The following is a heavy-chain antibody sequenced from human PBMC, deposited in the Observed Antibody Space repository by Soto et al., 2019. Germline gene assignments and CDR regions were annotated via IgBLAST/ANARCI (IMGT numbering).Heavy chain of an antibody. Sequence: QVQLVQSGAEVRKPGSSLRVSCKSSGATFSTTGISWVRQAPGQGLEWMVGIIPLFGTPKYVRKFQGRVSITADESTNTVYMELNSLRPDDAAVYYCARASPVICGGDPCYRLDSSFDSWGQGSLVIVSS. CDR1: GATFSTTG. CDR3: ARASPVICGGDPCYRLDSSFDS. D-gene: IGHD2-21*02. J-gene: IGHJ5*01. V-gene: IGHV1-69*01. CDR2: IIPLFGTP.